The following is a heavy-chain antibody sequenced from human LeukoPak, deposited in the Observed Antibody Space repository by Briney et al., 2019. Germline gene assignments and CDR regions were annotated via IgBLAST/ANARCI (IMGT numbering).Heavy chain of an antibody. CDR2: IYWDDDK. J-gene: IGHJ4*02. V-gene: IGHV2-5*02. D-gene: IGHD3-22*01. CDR3: AYLLVSGYQDFDY. CDR1: GFSLNTTGVG. Sequence: ESGPTLVKPTQTLALTCSFPGFSLNTTGVGVGWIRQPPGKALEWLALIYWDDDKRYSPSLKNRLTITKYASKNQVVLTMTSMEPVDTATYYCAYLLVSGYQDFDYWGQGTLVTVSS.